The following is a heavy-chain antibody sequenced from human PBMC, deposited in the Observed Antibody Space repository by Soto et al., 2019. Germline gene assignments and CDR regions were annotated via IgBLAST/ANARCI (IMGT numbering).Heavy chain of an antibody. J-gene: IGHJ4*02. CDR1: GGSISSGGCY. CDR3: AKERGGYCTNGVCYRFDY. D-gene: IGHD2-8*01. Sequence: QVQLQESGPGLVKPSQTLSLTCTVSGGSISSGGCYWSWIRQHPGKGLEWIGYGYYSGSTYYNPSLKSRVTISVDTSKNQFSLKLSAVTAADTAVYYWAKERGGYCTNGVCYRFDYWGQGTLVTVSS. CDR2: GYYSGST. V-gene: IGHV4-31*03.